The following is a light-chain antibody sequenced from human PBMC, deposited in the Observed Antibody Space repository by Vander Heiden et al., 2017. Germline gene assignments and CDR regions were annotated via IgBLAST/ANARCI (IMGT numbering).Light chain of an antibody. J-gene: IGKJ1*01. CDR2: AAS. V-gene: IGKV1-39*01. CDR1: QSISSY. Sequence: DIQMTQSPSSLSASVGDRVTITCRASQSISSYLSWYQQKPGKAPRLLIYAASSLQSGVPSRFSGSGSGTDFTLTITSLQPEDFATYYCHQSYSAARTFGQGTNVEI. CDR3: HQSYSAART.